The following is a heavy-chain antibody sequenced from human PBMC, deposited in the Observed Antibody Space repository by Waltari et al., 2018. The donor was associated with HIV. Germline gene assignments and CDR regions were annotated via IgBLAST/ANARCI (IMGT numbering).Heavy chain of an antibody. Sequence: ESGGEVVRPGASLRLSCVASGFTIDDYGMAWVRQRPGQGLEWVSNIDWNGGSANYGDSVKGRFTVFRDNPKASLYLQMNNLRDEDTGLYYCVRDSDGSGYDIWGRGTLVTVFS. CDR1: GFTIDDYG. V-gene: IGHV3-20*04. J-gene: IGHJ1*01. CDR3: VRDSDGSGYDI. D-gene: IGHD3-3*01. CDR2: IDWNGGSA.